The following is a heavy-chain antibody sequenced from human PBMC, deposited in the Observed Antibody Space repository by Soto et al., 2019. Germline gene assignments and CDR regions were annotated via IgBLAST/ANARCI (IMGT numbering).Heavy chain of an antibody. CDR1: GGSVSSGRYY. D-gene: IGHD3-10*01. V-gene: IGHV4-61*01. J-gene: IGHJ5*02. CDR3: ARVPPMVRDTNWFDP. CDR2: IYYSGST. Sequence: PSETLSLTCTVSGGSVSSGRYYWSWIRQPPGKGLEWIGYIYYSGSTNYDPSLKSRVTISVDTSKNQFSLKLSSVTAADTAVYYCARVPPMVRDTNWFDPWGQGTLVTVSS.